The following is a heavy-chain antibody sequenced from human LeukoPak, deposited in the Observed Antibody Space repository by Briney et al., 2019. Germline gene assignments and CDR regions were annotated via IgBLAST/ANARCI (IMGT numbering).Heavy chain of an antibody. V-gene: IGHV4-59*08. J-gene: IGHJ3*02. D-gene: IGHD6-19*01. CDR3: AAPKAGYSSGWYAFDI. CDR2: IYYSGST. Sequence: SETLSLTCNVSGGSISSYYWSWIRQPPGKGLEWIGYIYYSGSTNYNPSLKSRVTISVDTSKNQFSLKLSSVTAADTAVYYCAAPKAGYSSGWYAFDIWGQGTMVTVSS. CDR1: GGSISSYY.